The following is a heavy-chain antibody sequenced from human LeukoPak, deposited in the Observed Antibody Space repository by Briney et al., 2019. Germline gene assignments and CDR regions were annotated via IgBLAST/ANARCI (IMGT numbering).Heavy chain of an antibody. D-gene: IGHD3-10*01. J-gene: IGHJ4*02. CDR3: ARDWYYYGSGSPKVY. CDR1: GFTFSSYW. Sequence: GGSLRLSCAASGFTFSSYWMSWVRQAPGKGLEWVAVISYDGSNKYYADSVKGRFTISRDNSKNTLYLQMNSLRAEDTAVYYCARDWYYYGSGSPKVYWGQGTLVTVSS. V-gene: IGHV3-30-3*01. CDR2: ISYDGSNK.